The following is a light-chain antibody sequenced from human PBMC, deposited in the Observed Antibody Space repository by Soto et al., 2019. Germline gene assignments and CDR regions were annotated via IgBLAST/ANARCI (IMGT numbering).Light chain of an antibody. V-gene: IGKV3-11*01. Sequence: EIVLTQSPATLSLSPGERATLSCRASQSVSSYLAWYQQKPGQAPRLLSYDASNRSTGIPARFSGSGSGTDFTLTISSLEPEDFAVYYVHQRRHWLTFGGGTKVEIK. CDR2: DAS. CDR3: HQRRHWLT. CDR1: QSVSSY. J-gene: IGKJ4*01.